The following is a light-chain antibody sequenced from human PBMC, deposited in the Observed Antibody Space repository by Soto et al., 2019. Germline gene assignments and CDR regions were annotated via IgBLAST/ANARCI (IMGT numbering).Light chain of an antibody. CDR3: AAWDDSLSGRV. Sequence: QSVLTQPPSASGTPRQRVTISCSGSSSNIGSNYVYWYQQLPGTAPRLLIYRNNQRTSGVPDRFSGSKSGTSASLAISGLRSEDEADYYCAAWDDSLSGRVFGGGTKLTVL. J-gene: IGLJ3*02. V-gene: IGLV1-47*01. CDR1: SSNIGSNY. CDR2: RNN.